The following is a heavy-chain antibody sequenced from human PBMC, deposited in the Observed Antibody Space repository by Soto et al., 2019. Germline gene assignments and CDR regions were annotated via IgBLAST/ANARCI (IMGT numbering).Heavy chain of an antibody. CDR3: ARDLAWAFDS. CDR1: GFTFSTFS. J-gene: IGHJ4*02. D-gene: IGHD1-26*01. CDR2: IGGSGGSI. V-gene: IGHV3-48*02. Sequence: GGSLRLSCAASGFTFSTFSMNWVRQAPGKGLEWLSYIGGSGGSISYADSVKGRFTISRDNGKNTLYLQMSSLRDEDTAVYYCARDLAWAFDSWGQGALVTVSS.